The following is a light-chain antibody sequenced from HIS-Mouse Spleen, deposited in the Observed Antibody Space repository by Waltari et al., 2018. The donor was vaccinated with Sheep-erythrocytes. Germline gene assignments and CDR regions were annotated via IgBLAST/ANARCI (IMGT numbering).Light chain of an antibody. CDR2: DVS. CDR3: AAWDDSLNGPV. V-gene: IGLV2-11*01. CDR1: SSDVGGYNY. Sequence: QSALTQPRSVSGSPGQSVTISYTGTSSDVGGYNYVSWYQQHPGKDPKLMIYDVSKRPSGVPDRFSGSKSGTSASLAISGLKSEDEADYYCAAWDDSLNGPVFGGGTKLTVL. J-gene: IGLJ3*02.